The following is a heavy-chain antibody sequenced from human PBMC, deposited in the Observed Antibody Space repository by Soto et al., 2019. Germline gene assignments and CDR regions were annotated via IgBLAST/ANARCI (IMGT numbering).Heavy chain of an antibody. D-gene: IGHD2-2*01. Sequence: PGGSLRLSCTASGFTFGDYAMSWVRQAPGKGLEWVSSISSSSSYIYYADSVKGRFTISRDNAKNSLYLQMNSLRAEDTAVYYCARDAPEGYCSSTSCYGYGMDVWGQGTTVTVSS. CDR2: ISSSSSYI. J-gene: IGHJ6*02. CDR1: GFTFGDYA. CDR3: ARDAPEGYCSSTSCYGYGMDV. V-gene: IGHV3-21*01.